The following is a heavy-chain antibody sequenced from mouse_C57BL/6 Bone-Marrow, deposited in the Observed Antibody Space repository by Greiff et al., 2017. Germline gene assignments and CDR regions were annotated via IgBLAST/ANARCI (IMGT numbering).Heavy chain of an antibody. CDR2: ISSGSSTI. Sequence: VQLKESGGGLVKPGGSLKLSCAASGFTFSDYGMHWVRQAPEKGLEWVAYISSGSSTIYYADTVKGRFTISRDNAKNTLFLQMTSLRSEDTAMYYCARPGSYAMGYWGQGTSVTVSS. J-gene: IGHJ4*01. CDR1: GFTFSDYG. CDR3: ARPGSYAMGY. V-gene: IGHV5-17*01.